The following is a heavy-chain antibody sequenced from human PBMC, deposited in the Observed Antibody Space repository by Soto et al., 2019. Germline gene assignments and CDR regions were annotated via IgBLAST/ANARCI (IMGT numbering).Heavy chain of an antibody. J-gene: IGHJ4*02. V-gene: IGHV3-48*02. D-gene: IGHD3-3*01. CDR2: ISSSSSTI. Sequence: EVQVVESGGGLVQPGGSLRLSCAASGFTFSSNSMHWVRQAPGKGLEWISYISSSSSTICAVSVKGRFTISRDNAKNSLYLQKNSLRDEGTGVYYCASVIWSGQLTRAIWGQGTLVTVSS. CDR1: GFTFSSNS. CDR3: ASVIWSGQLTRAI.